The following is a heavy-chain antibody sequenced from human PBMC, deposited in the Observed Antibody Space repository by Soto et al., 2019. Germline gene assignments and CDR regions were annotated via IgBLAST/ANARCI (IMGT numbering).Heavy chain of an antibody. Sequence: GASVKVSCKASGYTFTSYDINWGRQATGQGLEWMGWMNPNSGNTGYAQKFQGRVTMTRNTSISTAYMELSSLRSEDTAVYYCARTCSGGSCYWGMHYSSSYYYTHVWRKGPTVTVSS. D-gene: IGHD2-15*01. CDR2: MNPNSGNT. CDR1: GYTFTSYD. V-gene: IGHV1-8*01. J-gene: IGHJ6*03. CDR3: ARTCSGGSCYWGMHYSSSYYYTHV.